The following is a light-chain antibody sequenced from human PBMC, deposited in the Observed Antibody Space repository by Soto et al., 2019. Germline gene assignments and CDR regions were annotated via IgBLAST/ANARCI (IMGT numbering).Light chain of an antibody. CDR3: QQYKKWPLR. V-gene: IGKV3-15*01. Sequence: ETVMTQSPATLSVSPGDRVTLSCRASQSVSIDLAWYQQTPGQAPRLLIYGASTRATGIPVRFSGSASGTEFTLTISSLQSEDFTVYYCQQYKKWPLRFCQGTKVDIK. CDR1: QSVSID. J-gene: IGKJ1*01. CDR2: GAS.